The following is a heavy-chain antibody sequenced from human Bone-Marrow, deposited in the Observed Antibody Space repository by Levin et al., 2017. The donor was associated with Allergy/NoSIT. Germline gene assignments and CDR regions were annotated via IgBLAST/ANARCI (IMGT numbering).Heavy chain of an antibody. CDR3: ARDLKKGSYFDY. V-gene: IGHV3-33*01. J-gene: IGHJ4*02. D-gene: IGHD3-10*01. CDR1: GFTFNIYG. Sequence: GGSLRLSCAASGFTFNIYGMHWVRQAPGKGLEWVATIGHDGSSEAQADSVKGRFTISRDNSKNTLFLQMNSLTVEDTAVYYCARDLKKGSYFDYWGQGTLVTVSS. CDR2: IGHDGSSE.